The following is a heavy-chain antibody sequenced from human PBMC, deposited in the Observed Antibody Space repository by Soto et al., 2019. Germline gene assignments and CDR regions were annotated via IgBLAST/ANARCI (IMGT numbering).Heavy chain of an antibody. J-gene: IGHJ6*02. CDR1: GGSISSGGYS. D-gene: IGHD2-15*01. CDR2: IYHSGST. Sequence: QLQLQESGSGLVKPSQTLSLTCAVSGGSISSGGYSWSWIRQPPGKGLEWIGYIYHSGSTYYNPSRKSRVTISVDRSKNQFSLKLSSVTAADTAVYYCARAPGYCSGGSCKNYYYGMDVWGQGTTVTVSS. V-gene: IGHV4-30-2*01. CDR3: ARAPGYCSGGSCKNYYYGMDV.